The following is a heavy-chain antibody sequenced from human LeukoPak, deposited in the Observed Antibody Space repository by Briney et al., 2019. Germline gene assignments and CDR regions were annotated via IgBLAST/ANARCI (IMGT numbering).Heavy chain of an antibody. Sequence: ALVKVSCKASGYTFTSYGISWVRQAPGEGLEWMGWISAYNGNTSYAQKLQGRVTMTTDTSTSTAYMELRSLRSDDTAVYYCARERKPGRHYSSSWYRIDYWGQGALVTVSS. J-gene: IGHJ4*02. CDR3: ARERKPGRHYSSSWYRIDY. CDR2: ISAYNGNT. V-gene: IGHV1-18*01. D-gene: IGHD6-13*01. CDR1: GYTFTSYG.